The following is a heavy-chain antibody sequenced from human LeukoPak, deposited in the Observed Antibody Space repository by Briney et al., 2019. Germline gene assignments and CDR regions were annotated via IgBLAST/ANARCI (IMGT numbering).Heavy chain of an antibody. Sequence: ASVKVSCKASGYTFTSFDFNWVRQATGQGLEWMGWMKSNNGHTGYAQKFQGRVTMTKDTSISTAYMELSSLTFEDTAVYYCARGPPNWGMVGYWGQGTLVTVSS. V-gene: IGHV1-8*01. CDR1: GYTFTSFD. D-gene: IGHD7-27*01. CDR3: ARGPPNWGMVGY. CDR2: MKSNNGHT. J-gene: IGHJ4*02.